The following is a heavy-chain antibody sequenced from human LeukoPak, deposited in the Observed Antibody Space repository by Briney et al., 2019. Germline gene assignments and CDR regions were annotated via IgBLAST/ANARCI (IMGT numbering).Heavy chain of an antibody. V-gene: IGHV1-69*04. Sequence: SVKVSCKASGGTFSSYAISWVRQAPGQGLEWMGRTIPILGIANYAQKFQGRVTITADKSTSTAYMELSSLRSEDTAVYYCARGIAVAVTGGFDYWGQGTLVTVSS. CDR2: TIPILGIA. CDR3: ARGIAVAVTGGFDY. CDR1: GGTFSSYA. J-gene: IGHJ4*02. D-gene: IGHD6-19*01.